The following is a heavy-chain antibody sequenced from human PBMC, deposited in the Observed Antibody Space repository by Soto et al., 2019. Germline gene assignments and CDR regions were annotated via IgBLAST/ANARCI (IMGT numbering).Heavy chain of an antibody. D-gene: IGHD6-19*01. J-gene: IGHJ4*02. V-gene: IGHV4-31*03. CDR1: GGSISSGGYY. Sequence: PSETLSLTSTVSGGSISSGGYYWSWIRQHPGKGLEWIGYIYYSGSTYYNPSLKSRVTISVDTSKNQFSLKLSSVTAADTAVYYCVGRRSGIAVAGSFDYWGQGTLVTVSS. CDR3: VGRRSGIAVAGSFDY. CDR2: IYYSGST.